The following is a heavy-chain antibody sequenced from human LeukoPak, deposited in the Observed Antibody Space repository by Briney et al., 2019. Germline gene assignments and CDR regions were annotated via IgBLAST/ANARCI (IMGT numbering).Heavy chain of an antibody. CDR3: ARVAYSGYGLDY. CDR2: IYYSGST. CDR1: GGSLSSYY. Sequence: SETLSLTCTVSGGSLSSYYWSWIRQPPGKGLEWIGYIYYSGSTNYNPSLKSRVTISVDTSKNQFSLKLSSVTAADTAVYYCARVAYSGYGLDYWGQGTLVTVSS. V-gene: IGHV4-59*01. D-gene: IGHD5-12*01. J-gene: IGHJ4*02.